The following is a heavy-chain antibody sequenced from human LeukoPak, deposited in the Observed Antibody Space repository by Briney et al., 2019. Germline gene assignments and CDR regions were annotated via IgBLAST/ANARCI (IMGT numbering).Heavy chain of an antibody. Sequence: GGSLRLSCAASGFTFSSYAMSWVRQAPGKGLEWVSAISGSGGSTYYADSVKGRFTISRDNSKNTLYLQMNSLRAEDTAVYYCAKDKPPYYYDSSGYYDYWGQGTPVTVSS. CDR2: ISGSGGST. CDR3: AKDKPPYYYDSSGYYDY. D-gene: IGHD3-22*01. J-gene: IGHJ4*02. V-gene: IGHV3-23*01. CDR1: GFTFSSYA.